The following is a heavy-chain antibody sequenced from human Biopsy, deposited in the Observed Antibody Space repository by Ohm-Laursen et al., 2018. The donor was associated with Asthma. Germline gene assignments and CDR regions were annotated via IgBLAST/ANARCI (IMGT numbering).Heavy chain of an antibody. CDR1: GFSFDDCA. D-gene: IGHD3-22*01. V-gene: IGHV3-9*01. Sequence: LSLTRAASGFSFDDCAMHWVRQAPGRGLEWVSSISWNSGNIDYAVSVKGRFTISRDNAKNSLYLQMQSLRPEDTAFYYCAKSADYYDSTDYLDFWGRGTLVTVSS. J-gene: IGHJ4*01. CDR2: ISWNSGNI. CDR3: AKSADYYDSTDYLDF.